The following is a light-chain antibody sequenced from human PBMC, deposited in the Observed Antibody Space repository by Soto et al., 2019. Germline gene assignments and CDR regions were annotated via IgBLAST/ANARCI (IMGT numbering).Light chain of an antibody. CDR2: EDS. V-gene: IGLV2-14*01. Sequence: QSALTQPASVSGSPGQSITISCTGTSSDVGDYNYVSWYQQHPGKAPKLIVYEDSHRLSGVSDRFSGSKSGHTASLTISGLQDDDEADYYCSSSITNNIVVFGGGTQLTVL. CDR3: SSSITNNIVV. J-gene: IGLJ2*01. CDR1: SSDVGDYNY.